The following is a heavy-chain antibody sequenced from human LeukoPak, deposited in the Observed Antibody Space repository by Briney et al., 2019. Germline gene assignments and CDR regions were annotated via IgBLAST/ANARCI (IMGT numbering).Heavy chain of an antibody. CDR1: GGTFSRHA. J-gene: IGHJ4*02. Sequence: GASVKVSCKTSGGTFSRHAISWVRQAPGQGLEWMGGITPMFGTANYAQKFQGRVTITADESTSTAYMELSSLRSEDTAVYYCVRGGSYYDSSGYYYLYWGQGTLVTVSS. D-gene: IGHD3-22*01. V-gene: IGHV1-69*13. CDR2: ITPMFGTA. CDR3: VRGGSYYDSSGYYYLY.